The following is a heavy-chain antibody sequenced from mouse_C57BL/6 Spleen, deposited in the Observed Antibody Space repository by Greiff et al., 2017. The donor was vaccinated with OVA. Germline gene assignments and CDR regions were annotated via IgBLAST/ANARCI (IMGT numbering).Heavy chain of an antibody. Sequence: EVKVVESGGGLVQPGGSLSLSCAASGFTFTDYYMSWVRQPPGKALEWLGFIRNKANGYTTEYSASVKGRFTISRDNSQSILYLQMNALRAEDSATYYCARYYGSSYDAMDYWGQGTSVTVSS. CDR2: IRNKANGYTT. D-gene: IGHD1-1*01. J-gene: IGHJ4*01. CDR3: ARYYGSSYDAMDY. CDR1: GFTFTDYY. V-gene: IGHV7-3*01.